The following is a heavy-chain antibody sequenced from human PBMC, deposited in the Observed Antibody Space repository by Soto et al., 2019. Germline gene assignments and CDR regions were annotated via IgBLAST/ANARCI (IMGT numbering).Heavy chain of an antibody. CDR3: ARLFGPPAAATDY. V-gene: IGHV1-2*04. CDR1: GYTYTVYD. Sequence: ASVKVSCKASGYTYTVYDMHWVRQAPGQGLEWMGWINPNSGGTNYAQKFQGWVTMTRDTSISTAYMELSRLRSDDTAVYYCARLFGPPAAATDYWGQGTLVTVSS. CDR2: INPNSGGT. J-gene: IGHJ4*02. D-gene: IGHD6-13*01.